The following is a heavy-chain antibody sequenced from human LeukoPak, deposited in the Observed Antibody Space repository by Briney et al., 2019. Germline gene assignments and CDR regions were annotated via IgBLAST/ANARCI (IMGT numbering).Heavy chain of an antibody. Sequence: PSDTLSLTCTVSGGSISSYYWSWIRQPPGKGLEWIGYIYYSGSTKYNPSLKSRVTISVDTSKNQFSLKLSSVTAADTALYYCAKGTTGTTSAFDIWGQGTMVTVSS. J-gene: IGHJ3*02. V-gene: IGHV4-59*01. CDR1: GGSISSYY. CDR3: AKGTTGTTSAFDI. CDR2: IYYSGST. D-gene: IGHD1-1*01.